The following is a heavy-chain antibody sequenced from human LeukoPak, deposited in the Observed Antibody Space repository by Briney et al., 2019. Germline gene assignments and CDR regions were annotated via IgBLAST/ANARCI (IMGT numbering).Heavy chain of an antibody. CDR3: AKDPTERLLWFGEFLIFDY. CDR2: ISYDGSNK. V-gene: IGHV3-30*18. CDR1: GFTFSSYG. D-gene: IGHD3-10*01. Sequence: GRTLRLSCAASGFTFSSYGMHWVRQAPGKGLEWVAVISYDGSNKYYADSVKGRFTISRDNSKNTLYLQMNSLRAEDTAVYYCAKDPTERLLWFGEFLIFDYWGQGTLVTVSS. J-gene: IGHJ4*02.